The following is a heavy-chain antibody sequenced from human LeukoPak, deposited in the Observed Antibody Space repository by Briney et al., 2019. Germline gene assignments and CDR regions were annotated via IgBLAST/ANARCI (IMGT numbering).Heavy chain of an antibody. CDR1: GYTFTSYD. CDR2: MNPNSGNT. Sequence: ASVKVSCKASGYTFTSYDINWVRQATGQGLEWMGWMNPNSGNTGYAQKFQGRVTMTRNTSISTAHMELSSLRSEDTAVYYCARRRGSGSYVSANWFDPWGQGTLVTVSS. CDR3: ARRRGSGSYVSANWFDP. J-gene: IGHJ5*02. V-gene: IGHV1-8*01. D-gene: IGHD3-10*01.